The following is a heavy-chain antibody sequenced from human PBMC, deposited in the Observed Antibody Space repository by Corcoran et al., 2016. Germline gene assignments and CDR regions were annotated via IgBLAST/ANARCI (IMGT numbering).Heavy chain of an antibody. Sequence: QLQLQESGPGLVKPSETLSLTCTVSGGSISSSSYYWGWIRQPPGKGLEWIGSIYYSGSTYYNPSLKSRVTISVDTSKNQFSLKLSSVTAADTAVYYGARHPVLSFRGYGGQGTLVTVSS. CDR1: GGSISSSSYY. J-gene: IGHJ4*02. CDR2: IYYSGST. D-gene: IGHD3-16*01. V-gene: IGHV4-39*01. CDR3: ARHPVLSFRGY.